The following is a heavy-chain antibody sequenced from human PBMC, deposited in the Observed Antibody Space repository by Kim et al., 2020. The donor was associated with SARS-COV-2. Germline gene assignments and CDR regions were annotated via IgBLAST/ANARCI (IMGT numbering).Heavy chain of an antibody. V-gene: IGHV3-23*01. CDR1: GFTFSSYA. CDR2: ISGSGGRT. J-gene: IGHJ4*02. CDR3: AKGVSITIFGVVIIPVLPKNYLDY. D-gene: IGHD3-3*01. Sequence: GGSLRLSRAASGFTFSSYAMSWVRQAPGKGLEWVSAISGSGGRTYYADSVKGRFTIARDNSKNTLYLQMNSLRAEDTAVYYCAKGVSITIFGVVIIPVLPKNYLDYGGQGTLVTVSS.